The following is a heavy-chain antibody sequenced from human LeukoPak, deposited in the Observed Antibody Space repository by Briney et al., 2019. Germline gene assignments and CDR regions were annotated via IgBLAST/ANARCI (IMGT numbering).Heavy chain of an antibody. CDR3: ARRTYRFDP. D-gene: IGHD3/OR15-3a*01. J-gene: IGHJ5*02. CDR1: GGSISSGGYS. Sequence: SQTLSLTCAVSGGSISSGGYSWSWIRQPPGQGLEWIGYIYHSGSTYYNPSLKSRVTISVDRSKNQFSLKLSSVTAADTAVYYCARRTYRFDPWGQGTLVTVSS. V-gene: IGHV4-30-2*01. CDR2: IYHSGST.